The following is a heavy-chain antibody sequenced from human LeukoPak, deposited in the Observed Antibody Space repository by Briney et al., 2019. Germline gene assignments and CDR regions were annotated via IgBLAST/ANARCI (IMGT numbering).Heavy chain of an antibody. CDR3: AKWGVYYYDSSGYQI. D-gene: IGHD3-22*01. V-gene: IGHV3-23*01. CDR1: GFTFSSYA. CDR2: ISGSGGST. Sequence: GGSLRLSCAASGFTFSSYAMSWVRQAPGKGLEWVSAISGSGGSTYYADSVKGRFTISRDNSKNTLYLQMNSLRAEDTAVYYCAKWGVYYYDSSGYQIWGQGTLVTVFS. J-gene: IGHJ4*02.